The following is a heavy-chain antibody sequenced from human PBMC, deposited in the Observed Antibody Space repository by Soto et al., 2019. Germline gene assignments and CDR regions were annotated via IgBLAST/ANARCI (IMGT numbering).Heavy chain of an antibody. CDR3: AHAMLYCTGGSCSTWFDS. CDR1: GFSLSTHGVG. D-gene: IGHD2-15*01. Sequence: QITLKESGPTLVKPTQTLTLTCTFSGFSLSTHGVGVGWVRQPAGKALEWLALIYWDDDKRYSASLNSSLTITKDTSKNQVVLTMTNMDPLDTATYYCAHAMLYCTGGSCSTWFDSWGQGTLVTVSS. V-gene: IGHV2-5*02. CDR2: IYWDDDK. J-gene: IGHJ5*01.